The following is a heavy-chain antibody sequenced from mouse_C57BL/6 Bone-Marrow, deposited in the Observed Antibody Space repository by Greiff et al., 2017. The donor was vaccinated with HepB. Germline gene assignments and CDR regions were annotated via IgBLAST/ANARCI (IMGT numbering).Heavy chain of an antibody. V-gene: IGHV7-3*01. CDR1: GFTFTDYY. CDR3: ARYLGGVDY. D-gene: IGHD3-1*01. J-gene: IGHJ2*01. CDR2: IRNKANGYTT. Sequence: EVMLVESGGGLVQPGGSLSLSCAASGFTFTDYYMSWVRQPPGKALEWLGFIRNKANGYTTEYSASVKGRFTISRDNSQSILYLQVNALRAEDSATYYCARYLGGVDYWGQGTTLTVSS.